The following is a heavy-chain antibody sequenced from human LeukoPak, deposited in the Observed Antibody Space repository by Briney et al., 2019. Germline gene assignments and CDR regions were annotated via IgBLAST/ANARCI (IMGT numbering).Heavy chain of an antibody. Sequence: GGSLRLSCAAAGFTFSDYYMSWIRQAPGKGLEWVSYISSNGITIYYADSVKGRFTISRDNAKNSLYLQMNSLRAEDTAVYYCAELGITMIGGFWGKGTTVTISS. CDR1: GFTFSDYY. CDR3: AELGITMIGGF. CDR2: ISSNGITI. D-gene: IGHD3-10*02. V-gene: IGHV3-11*04. J-gene: IGHJ6*04.